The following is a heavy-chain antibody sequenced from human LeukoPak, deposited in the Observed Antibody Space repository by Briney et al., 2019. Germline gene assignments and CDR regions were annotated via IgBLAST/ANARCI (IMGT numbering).Heavy chain of an antibody. J-gene: IGHJ5*02. Sequence: QAGGSLRLSCAASGFTFSSYAMSWVRQAPGKGLEWVSAISGSGGSTYYADSVKGRFTISRDNSKNTLYLQMNSLRAEDTAVYYCAKDTRGRRGTGNWFDPWGQGTLVTVSS. D-gene: IGHD3-16*01. CDR2: ISGSGGST. V-gene: IGHV3-23*01. CDR3: AKDTRGRRGTGNWFDP. CDR1: GFTFSSYA.